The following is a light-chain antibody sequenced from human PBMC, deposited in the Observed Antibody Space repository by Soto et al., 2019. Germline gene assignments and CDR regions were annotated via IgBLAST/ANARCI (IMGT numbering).Light chain of an antibody. CDR3: QHYNSYSEA. CDR2: KAS. V-gene: IGKV1-5*03. CDR1: QTISSW. J-gene: IGKJ1*01. Sequence: GYRVTIPCRASQTISSWLAWYQQKPGKAPKLLIYKASTLKSGVPSRFSGSGSGTEFTLTISSLQPDDFATYYCQHYNSYSEAFGQGTKVAIK.